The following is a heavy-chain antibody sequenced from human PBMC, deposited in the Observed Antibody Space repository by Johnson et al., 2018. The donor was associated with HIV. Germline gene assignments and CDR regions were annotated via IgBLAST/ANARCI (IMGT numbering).Heavy chain of an antibody. V-gene: IGHV3-23*04. J-gene: IGHJ3*02. Sequence: VQLVESGGGLVQPGGSLRLSCAASKLTFTSYAMKWVRQAPGKGLEWVSAISGDGGSTSYADSVKGRFTISRDTSKNPLYLRMNNLRAEDTALYYCARERISGNWGAGAFDIWGQGTMVTVSS. CDR3: ARERISGNWGAGAFDI. D-gene: IGHD4-23*01. CDR1: KLTFTSYA. CDR2: ISGDGGST.